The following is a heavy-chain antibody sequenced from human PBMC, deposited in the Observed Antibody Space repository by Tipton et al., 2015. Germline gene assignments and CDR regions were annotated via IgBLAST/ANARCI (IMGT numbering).Heavy chain of an antibody. V-gene: IGHV4-34*01. Sequence: TLSLTCAVSGGSFSTYYWSWIRQPPGKGLEWIAEITHSGSTNYNPSLKSRVTISVDTSKNQFSLEMRSVTAADTAVYYCARDLEHGMDVWGQGTTVTVSS. CDR1: GGSFSTYY. J-gene: IGHJ6*02. D-gene: IGHD5-24*01. CDR2: ITHSGST. CDR3: ARDLEHGMDV.